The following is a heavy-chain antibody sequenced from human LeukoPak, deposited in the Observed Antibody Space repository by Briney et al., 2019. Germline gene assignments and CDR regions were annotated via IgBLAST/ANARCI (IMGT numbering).Heavy chain of an antibody. Sequence: SETLSLTCTVSGGSISSYYWSWIRQPPGKGLEWIGCIYYSGSTNYNSSLKSRVTISVDTSKNQFSLKLSSVTAADTAVYYCARWSSGWSNAFDLWGQGTMVTVSS. CDR1: GGSISSYY. V-gene: IGHV4-59*01. CDR2: IYYSGST. D-gene: IGHD6-19*01. J-gene: IGHJ3*01. CDR3: ARWSSGWSNAFDL.